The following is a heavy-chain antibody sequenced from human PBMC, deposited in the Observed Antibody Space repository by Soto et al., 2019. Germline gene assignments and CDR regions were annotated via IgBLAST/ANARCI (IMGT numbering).Heavy chain of an antibody. J-gene: IGHJ4*02. CDR3: ARGHADPVVVITNFDY. V-gene: IGHV4-30-4*01. Sequence: SETLSLTCTVSGGSISSGDYYWSWIRQPPGKGLEWIGYIYYSGSTYYNPSLKSRVTISVDTSKNQFSLKLSSVTAADTAVYYCARGHADPVVVITNFDYWGKGTLVTVSS. D-gene: IGHD3-22*01. CDR2: IYYSGST. CDR1: GGSISSGDYY.